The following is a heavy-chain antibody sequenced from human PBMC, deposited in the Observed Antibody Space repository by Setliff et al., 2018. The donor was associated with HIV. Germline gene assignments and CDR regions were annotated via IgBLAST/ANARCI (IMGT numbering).Heavy chain of an antibody. V-gene: IGHV3-74*01. CDR2: IDNDATST. CDR3: ARDDGGLDS. D-gene: IGHD3-3*01. CDR1: GFTFNTYW. Sequence: HPGGSLRLSCAASGFTFNTYWMHWVRQAPGKVPMWISHIDNDATSTTYADSVRGRFTVSRDNAKNTVYLQMNSLRANDTGFSDCARDDGGLDSWGQGTLVTVSS. J-gene: IGHJ4*02.